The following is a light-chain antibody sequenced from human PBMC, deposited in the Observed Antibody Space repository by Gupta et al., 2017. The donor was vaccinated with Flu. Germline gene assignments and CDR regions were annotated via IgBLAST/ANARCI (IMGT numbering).Light chain of an antibody. V-gene: IGLV1-47*01. J-gene: IGLJ3*02. CDR1: ISNIGIND. Sequence: TISFSRTISNIGINDVYWSQHPPGTAPKLLICTDYQRPSGVPDRFSGSKSGTSASLAISGLRSEDEGDYYCAAWDDSLSLWVFGGGTKLTVL. CDR3: AAWDDSLSLWV. CDR2: TDY.